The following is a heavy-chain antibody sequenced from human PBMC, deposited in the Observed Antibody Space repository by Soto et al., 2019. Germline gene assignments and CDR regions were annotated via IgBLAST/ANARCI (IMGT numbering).Heavy chain of an antibody. CDR3: ARSFHSFDI. CDR1: GFTFSDHY. V-gene: IGHV3-72*01. Sequence: EVQLVESGGGLVQPGGSLRLSCAASGFTFSDHYMDWVRQAPGKGLEWIARSRNKASGYTTVYAASVRGKFTISRDDSRSSLYLQMNSLNTEDTAVYYCARSFHSFDIWGRGTVVTVSS. CDR2: SRNKASGYTT. J-gene: IGHJ3*02.